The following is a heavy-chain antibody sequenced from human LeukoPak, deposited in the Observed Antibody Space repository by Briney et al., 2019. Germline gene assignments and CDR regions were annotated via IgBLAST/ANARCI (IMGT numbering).Heavy chain of an antibody. CDR1: GYTFTSYY. CDR2: INPSGGST. V-gene: IGHV1-46*01. J-gene: IGHJ3*02. D-gene: IGHD3-10*01. CDR3: ARPNVLLWFGELGNAFDI. Sequence: ASVKVSCTASGYTFTSYYMHWVRQAPGQGLEWMGIINPSGGSTSYAQKFQGRVTMTRDTSTSTVYMELSSLRSEDTAVYYCARPNVLLWFGELGNAFDIWGRGTMVTVSS.